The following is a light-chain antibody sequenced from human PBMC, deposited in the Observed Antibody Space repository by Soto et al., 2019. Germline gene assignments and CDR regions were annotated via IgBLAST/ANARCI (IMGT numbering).Light chain of an antibody. CDR1: QSVSSSY. CDR2: GAY. Sequence: EIVLTQSPGTLSLSPGERATLSCRASQSVSSSYLAWYQQKPGQAPRLLIYGAYRRATGIPDRFSGSGSGTAFTLTISRLEPEHFAVYYCQQYGRSARTFGQGTKLEIK. CDR3: QQYGRSART. V-gene: IGKV3-20*01. J-gene: IGKJ2*01.